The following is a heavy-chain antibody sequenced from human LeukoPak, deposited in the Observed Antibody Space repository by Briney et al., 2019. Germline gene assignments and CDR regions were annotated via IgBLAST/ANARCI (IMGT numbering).Heavy chain of an antibody. CDR2: IYYSGST. J-gene: IGHJ4*02. CDR1: GGSISSYY. V-gene: IGHV4-59*08. Sequence: SETLSLTCTVSGGSISSYYWSWLRQPPGKGLEWIGYIYYSGSTNYNPSLKSRVTISVDTSKNQFSLKLSSVTAADPAVYYCAGGDIAGYYFDYWGQRTLVTVSS. D-gene: IGHD5-12*01. CDR3: AGGDIAGYYFDY.